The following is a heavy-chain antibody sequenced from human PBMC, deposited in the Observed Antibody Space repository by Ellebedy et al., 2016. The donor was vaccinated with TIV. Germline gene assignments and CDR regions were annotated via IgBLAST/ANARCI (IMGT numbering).Heavy chain of an antibody. J-gene: IGHJ4*02. CDR3: ASGSYYSKVFDY. CDR1: GGSVSSGSSY. Sequence: SETLSLXXTVSGGSVSSGSSYWSWIRQPPGKGLEWIGYIYYSGSTYYNPSLMSRVTISEDTSKNQFSLKLSSVTAADTAVYYCASGSYYSKVFDYWGQGILVSVSS. D-gene: IGHD3-10*01. V-gene: IGHV4-61*01. CDR2: IYYSGST.